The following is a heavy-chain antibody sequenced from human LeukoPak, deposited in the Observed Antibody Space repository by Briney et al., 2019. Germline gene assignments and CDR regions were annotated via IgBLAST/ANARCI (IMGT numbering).Heavy chain of an antibody. D-gene: IGHD2-2*02. CDR2: ISAYNGNT. Sequence: ASVTVSCKASGYTFTSYGISWVRQAPGQGLEWMGWISAYNGNTNYAQKLQGRVTMTTDTSTSTAYMELRSLRSDDTAVYYCARSVCSSTSCYKVDYWGQGTLVTVSS. CDR1: GYTFTSYG. V-gene: IGHV1-18*01. J-gene: IGHJ4*02. CDR3: ARSVCSSTSCYKVDY.